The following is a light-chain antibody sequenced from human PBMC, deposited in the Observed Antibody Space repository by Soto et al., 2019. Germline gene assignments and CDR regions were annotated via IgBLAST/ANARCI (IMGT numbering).Light chain of an antibody. CDR2: EGH. CDR3: CLYIGATTYV. Sequence: QSALAQPASVSGSPGQSITISCTGTSGFVGSFSLVSWYKQHPGKAPKVTISEGHRRPSGVPDRFSGSTSVSSASLTISGLQADDEADYYCCLYIGATTYVFGTGTRSPS. V-gene: IGLV2-23*01. CDR1: SGFVGSFSL. J-gene: IGLJ1*01.